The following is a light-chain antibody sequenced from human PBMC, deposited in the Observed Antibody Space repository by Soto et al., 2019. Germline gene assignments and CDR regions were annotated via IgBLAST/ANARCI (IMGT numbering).Light chain of an antibody. J-gene: IGKJ4*01. V-gene: IGKV3-20*01. CDR2: GVS. CDR3: QQYDKSPLT. CDR1: QSVSNSH. Sequence: EIVLTQSPGTLSLSPGERATLSCRASQSVSNSHLAWHQQKPGQAPRLLIFGVSRRAAGIPDRFSGSGSGTDFTLTIYRLEPEDYAVYYCQQYDKSPLTFGGGTKVDIK.